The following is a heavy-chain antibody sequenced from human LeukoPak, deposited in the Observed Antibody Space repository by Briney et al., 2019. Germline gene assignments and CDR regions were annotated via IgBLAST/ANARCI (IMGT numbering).Heavy chain of an antibody. V-gene: IGHV3-23*01. CDR3: AKGELLLSASDF. D-gene: IGHD2-15*01. CDR2: ISVSGAGT. Sequence: GGSLRLSCAASGLTFSSYVMSWVRQGPGKGLEWVSGISVSGAGTYYADSVKGRFTISRDNSKNTLYLQMNSLRAEDTAVYYCAKGELLLSASDFWGQGTLVTVSS. CDR1: GLTFSSYV. J-gene: IGHJ4*02.